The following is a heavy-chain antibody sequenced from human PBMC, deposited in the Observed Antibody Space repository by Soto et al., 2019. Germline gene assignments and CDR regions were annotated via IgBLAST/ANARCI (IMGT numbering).Heavy chain of an antibody. V-gene: IGHV4-31*01. Sequence: QVQLQESGPGLVKPSQTLSLTCTVSGFSISSGGDSWSWIRQHPGKGLEWIGYIYYNGDTYYNPSLKSLVSISIDTTKNPFSLRMTSVTAADTAVYYCARSHRDNCGSPDYFDYWGQGTLVTVSS. CDR2: IYYNGDT. J-gene: IGHJ4*02. D-gene: IGHD7-27*01. CDR1: GFSISSGGDS. CDR3: ARSHRDNCGSPDYFDY.